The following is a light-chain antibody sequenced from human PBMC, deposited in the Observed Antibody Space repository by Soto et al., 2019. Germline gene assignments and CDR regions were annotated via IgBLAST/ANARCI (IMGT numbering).Light chain of an antibody. CDR2: AAS. J-gene: IGKJ4*01. Sequence: DIQMTQSPSSLSASVGDRVTITCRASQGISSYLAWYQQKPGKVPRLLIYAASTLQSAVPSRFSGSGSGTDFTLTISSLQPEDVATYYCQKYNSAPPLTFGGGTKVEIK. CDR1: QGISSY. CDR3: QKYNSAPPLT. V-gene: IGKV1-27*01.